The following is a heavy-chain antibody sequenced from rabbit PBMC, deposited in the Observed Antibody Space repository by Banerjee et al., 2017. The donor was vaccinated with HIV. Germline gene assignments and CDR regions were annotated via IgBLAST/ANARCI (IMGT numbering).Heavy chain of an antibody. Sequence: QSLEESGGDLVKPGASLTLTCTASGFSFSSTYYMCWVRQAPGKGLEWIGCIYTGSSGSTYYASWAKGRFTISKTSSTTVTLQMASLTAADTATYFCARNFVLWGQGTLVTVS. V-gene: IGHV1S40*01. CDR3: ARNFVL. CDR1: GFSFSSTYY. J-gene: IGHJ4*01. CDR2: IYTGSSGST.